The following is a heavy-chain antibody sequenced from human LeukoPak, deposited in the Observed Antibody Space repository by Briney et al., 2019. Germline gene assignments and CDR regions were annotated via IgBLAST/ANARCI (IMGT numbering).Heavy chain of an antibody. CDR2: INGDGSST. J-gene: IGHJ4*02. CDR1: GFTFNNYW. CDR3: ARGLLSGYLYSLGY. V-gene: IGHV3-74*01. Sequence: GGSLRLSCAASGFTFNNYWMHWVRHAPGKGLLWVSRINGDGSSTTYADSVKGRFTISRDSAKNALYLQMNSLRAEDTAVYYCARGLLSGYLYSLGYWGPGTLVTVSS. D-gene: IGHD6-25*01.